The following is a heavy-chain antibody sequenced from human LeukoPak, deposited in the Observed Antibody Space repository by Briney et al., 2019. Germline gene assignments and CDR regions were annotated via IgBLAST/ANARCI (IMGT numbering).Heavy chain of an antibody. J-gene: IGHJ4*02. CDR1: GYTFTSYD. V-gene: IGHV1-8*01. Sequence: AAVKVSCKASGYTFTSYDIHWVRQDPGRGLDYLGWMNPNRGKTGYTQKFQGRVTITTDESTSTAYMELSSLRSEDTAVYYCASSTMVRGVIIHYFDYWGQGTLVTVSS. CDR2: MNPNRGKT. D-gene: IGHD3-10*01. CDR3: ASSTMVRGVIIHYFDY.